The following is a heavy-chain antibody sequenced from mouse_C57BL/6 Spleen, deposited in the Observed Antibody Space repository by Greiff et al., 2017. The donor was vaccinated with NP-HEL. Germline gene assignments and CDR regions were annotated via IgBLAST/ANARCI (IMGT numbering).Heavy chain of an antibody. J-gene: IGHJ2*01. Sequence: EVKLQQSGPELVKPGASVKISCKASGYTFTDYYMNWVKQSHGKSLEWIGDINPNNGGTSYNQKFKGKATLTVDKSSSTAYMELRSLTSEDSAVYYCARSITTVVAPDYWGQGTTLTVSS. V-gene: IGHV1-26*01. CDR1: GYTFTDYY. CDR2: INPNNGGT. CDR3: ARSITTVVAPDY. D-gene: IGHD1-1*01.